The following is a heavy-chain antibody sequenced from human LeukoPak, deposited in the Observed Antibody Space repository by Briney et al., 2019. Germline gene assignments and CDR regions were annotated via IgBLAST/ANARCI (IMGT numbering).Heavy chain of an antibody. Sequence: GGSLRLSCAASGFTFSSYAMHWVRQAPGKGLEWVAVISYDGSNKYYADSVKGRFTISRDNSKNTLYLQMNSLRAEDTAVYYCARTDYGDFSWLTNWGQGTLVTVSS. CDR2: ISYDGSNK. V-gene: IGHV3-30-3*01. CDR3: ARTDYGDFSWLTN. J-gene: IGHJ4*02. D-gene: IGHD4-17*01. CDR1: GFTFSSYA.